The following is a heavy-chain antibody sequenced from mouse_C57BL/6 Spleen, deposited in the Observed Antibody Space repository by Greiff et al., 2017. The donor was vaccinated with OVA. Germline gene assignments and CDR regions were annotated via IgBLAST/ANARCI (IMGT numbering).Heavy chain of an antibody. J-gene: IGHJ2*01. V-gene: IGHV5-4*01. Sequence: EVQVVESGGGLVKPGGSLKLSCAASGFTFSSYAMSWVRQTPEKRLEWVATISDGGSYTYYPDNVKGRFTISRDNAKNNLYLQMSHLKSEDTAMYYCAREGANWGHFDYWGQGTTLTVSS. CDR3: AREGANWGHFDY. D-gene: IGHD4-1*01. CDR1: GFTFSSYA. CDR2: ISDGGSYT.